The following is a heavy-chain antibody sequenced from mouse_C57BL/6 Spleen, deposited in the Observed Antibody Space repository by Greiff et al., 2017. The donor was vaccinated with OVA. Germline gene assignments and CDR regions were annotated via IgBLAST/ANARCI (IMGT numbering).Heavy chain of an antibody. CDR1: GYTFTDYE. D-gene: IGHD1-1*01. CDR2: IDPETGGT. V-gene: IGHV1-15*01. Sequence: VQLQQSGAELVRPGASVTLSCKASGYTFTDYEMHWVKQTPVHGLEWIGAIDPETGGTAYNQKFKGKAILTADKSTSTAYVELRSRTSEDSAGDYYSSRSGSSPDYWGQGTTLTVSS. J-gene: IGHJ2*01. CDR3: SSRSGSSPDY.